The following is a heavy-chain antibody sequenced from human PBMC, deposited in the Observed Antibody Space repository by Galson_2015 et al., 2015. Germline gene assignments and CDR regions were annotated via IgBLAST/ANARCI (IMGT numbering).Heavy chain of an antibody. D-gene: IGHD5-12*01. CDR1: GYTFSDDY. CDR3: TKAVDQDFQN. CDR2: INVNGGDT. J-gene: IGHJ1*01. V-gene: IGHV1-46*01. Sequence: SVKVSCKASGYTFSDDYMHWVRQAPGQGLEWMGIINVNGGDTNYTQRFQGRVTMTRDTSTHTVYMELNSLTSEDTALYYCTKAVDQDFQNWGQGTLVTVPS.